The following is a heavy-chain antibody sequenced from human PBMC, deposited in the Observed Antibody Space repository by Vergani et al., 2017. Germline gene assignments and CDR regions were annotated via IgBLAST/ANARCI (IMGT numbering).Heavy chain of an antibody. J-gene: IGHJ6*03. V-gene: IGHV5-51*03. Sequence: EVQLVQSGAEVKKPGESLQISCKGSGYSFTTYWIGWVRQMPGKGLEWMGVIYPGDSDTRYSPSFQGQVTISANKSISTAYHQWISRKGSDTAVYYCTIAHWGAAFYYYYIDVWGKGTTVTVSS. CDR1: GYSFTTYW. D-gene: IGHD7-27*01. CDR2: IYPGDSDT. CDR3: TIAHWGAAFYYYYIDV.